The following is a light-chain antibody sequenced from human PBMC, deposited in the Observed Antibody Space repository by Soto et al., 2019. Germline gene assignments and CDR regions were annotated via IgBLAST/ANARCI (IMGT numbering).Light chain of an antibody. CDR2: LNN. CDR1: SSNLRSNP. J-gene: IGLJ3*02. Sequence: QSVLTQPPSASGSPGQRVTISCSGSSSNLRSNPVSWIQQLPGTAPTLLIYLNNQRPSHFPDRFSGSKSGTSASLAVSGLQSEDEARYYCAAWDNSLNAWVFGGGTKLTVL. CDR3: AAWDNSLNAWV. V-gene: IGLV1-44*01.